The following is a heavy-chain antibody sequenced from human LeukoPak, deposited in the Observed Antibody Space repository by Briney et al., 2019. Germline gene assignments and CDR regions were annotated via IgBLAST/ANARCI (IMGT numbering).Heavy chain of an antibody. D-gene: IGHD3-22*01. J-gene: IGHJ6*02. V-gene: IGHV3-30*03. Sequence: GRSLRLSCVTSGFTFSSFAMHWVRQAPGRGLEWVAFMSYDGGSNKFYADSVKGRFTISRDTAKNTVYLQLNSLRPEDTAVYYCARNYYDSSGYYVYYYYYGMDVWGQGTTVTVSS. CDR2: MSYDGGSNK. CDR3: ARNYYDSSGYYVYYYYYGMDV. CDR1: GFTFSSFA.